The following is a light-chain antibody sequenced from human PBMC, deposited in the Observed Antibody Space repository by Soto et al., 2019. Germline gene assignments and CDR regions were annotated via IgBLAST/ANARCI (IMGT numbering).Light chain of an antibody. CDR2: WAS. CDR1: QSLFYSSNSKNY. J-gene: IGKJ2*01. CDR3: QHFYDPLSI. Sequence: DIVMTQSPDSLAVSLGERATINCKSSQSLFYSSNSKNYLAWYQQKPGQPPKLLISWASTRESGVPDRFSGSGFGTVFPLPFSSLQAEVVAVYYCQHFYDPLSIFGRGTKLEIK. V-gene: IGKV4-1*01.